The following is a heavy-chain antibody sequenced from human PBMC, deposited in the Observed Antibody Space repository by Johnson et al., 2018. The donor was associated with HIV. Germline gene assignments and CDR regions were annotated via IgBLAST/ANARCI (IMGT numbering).Heavy chain of an antibody. D-gene: IGHD3-9*01. J-gene: IGHJ3*02. CDR1: GFTFSSYA. CDR3: VRSNGRLAAFDI. Sequence: QVQLVESGGGVVQPGRSLRLSCAASGFTFSSYAMHWVRQAPGKGLEWVAVIWYDGSNKYYADSVKGRFTISRDNAKNSLYLQMNSLRAEDTALYYWVRSNGRLAAFDIWGQGTMVTVSS. V-gene: IGHV3-33*08. CDR2: IWYDGSNK.